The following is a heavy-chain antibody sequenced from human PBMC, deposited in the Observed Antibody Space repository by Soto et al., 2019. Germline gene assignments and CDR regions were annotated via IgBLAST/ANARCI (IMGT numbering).Heavy chain of an antibody. D-gene: IGHD1-26*01. CDR3: AREEHRGSYYSGY. V-gene: IGHV4-31*03. Sequence: PSETLSLTCTFSGGSISSGGYYCSWVRQHPWKGLEWIGNIYYSGSTYYNPSLKSRVTISVDTSKNQFALKLSSVTAADTAVYYCAREEHRGSYYSGYWCQRTRVTVS. J-gene: IGHJ4*02. CDR2: IYYSGST. CDR1: GGSISSGGYY.